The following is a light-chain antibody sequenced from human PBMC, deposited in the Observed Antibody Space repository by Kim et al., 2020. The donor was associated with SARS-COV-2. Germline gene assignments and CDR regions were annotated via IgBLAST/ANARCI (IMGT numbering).Light chain of an antibody. CDR2: NTN. Sequence: GGTVTHTWGLGAGSGSPTYSPSWDQQTPDQAPRTLIYNTNTRSSGVPDRFSGSILGNKAALTITGAQADDESDYYCVLYIGSGIRVFGGGTQLTVL. V-gene: IGLV8-61*01. J-gene: IGLJ3*02. CDR1: AGSGSPTYS. CDR3: VLYIGSGIRV.